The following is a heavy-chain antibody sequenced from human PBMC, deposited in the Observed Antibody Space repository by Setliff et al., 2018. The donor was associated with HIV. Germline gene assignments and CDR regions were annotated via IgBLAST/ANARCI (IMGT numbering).Heavy chain of an antibody. CDR1: GYTFTTYG. CDR3: ARGWELNV. Sequence: ASVKVSCKASGYTFTTYGISWVRQAPGQGLEWMGWISGHSERTAFSKKVRDRLTMTIENSTNTAYMELRSLTSDDTAVSYCARGWELNVWGQGTRVTVSS. D-gene: IGHD1-7*01. V-gene: IGHV1-18*01. CDR2: ISGHSERT. J-gene: IGHJ4*02.